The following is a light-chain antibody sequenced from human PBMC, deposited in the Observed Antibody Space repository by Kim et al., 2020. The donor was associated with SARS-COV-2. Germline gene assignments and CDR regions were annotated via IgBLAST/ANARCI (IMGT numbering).Light chain of an antibody. Sequence: QLVLTQSPSASASLGASVTLTCTLSSGHSSYAIAWHQQQPEKGPRYLMKLNSDGSHSKGDGIPDRFSGSSSGAERYLTITRLQSEDEADYYCQTWGTVVFGGGTQLTVL. V-gene: IGLV4-69*01. J-gene: IGLJ2*01. CDR1: SGHSSYA. CDR3: QTWGTVV. CDR2: LNSDGSH.